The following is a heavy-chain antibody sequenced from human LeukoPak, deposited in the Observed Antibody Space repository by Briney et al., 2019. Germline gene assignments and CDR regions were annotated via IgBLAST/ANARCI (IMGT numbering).Heavy chain of an antibody. J-gene: IGHJ3*02. CDR1: GFTFSSYW. D-gene: IGHD3-3*01. CDR2: IKQDGSEK. V-gene: IGHV3-7*01. CDR3: ARVPLRFLEWFSAFDI. Sequence: GGSLRLSCAASGFTFSSYWMSWVRQAPGKGLEWVANIKQDGSEKYYVDSVKGRFTISRDNAKNSLYLQMNSLRAEDTAVYYCARVPLRFLEWFSAFDIWGQGTMVTVSS.